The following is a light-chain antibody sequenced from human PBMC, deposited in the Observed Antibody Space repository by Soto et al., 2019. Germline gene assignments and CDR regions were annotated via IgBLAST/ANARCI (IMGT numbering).Light chain of an antibody. CDR2: DAS. CDR1: QTISNW. CDR3: QQANPYPLT. Sequence: DIQMTQSPATLSASVGDRVTITCRASQTISNWLAWYQQKPGKAPKVLIFDASTLDGGVPSRFSGRRSGTDCNLTISSLQTSDVANYDGQQANPYPLTGGGGTKVEI. V-gene: IGKV1-5*01. J-gene: IGKJ4*01.